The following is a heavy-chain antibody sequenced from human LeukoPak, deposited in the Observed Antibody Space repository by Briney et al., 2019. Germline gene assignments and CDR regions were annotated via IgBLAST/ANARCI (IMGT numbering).Heavy chain of an antibody. V-gene: IGHV4-61*05. J-gene: IGHJ4*02. D-gene: IGHD2-15*01. CDR3: VIGVGWQPDY. CDR1: GGSISSNSYF. CDR2: IYKIGTT. Sequence: SETLSLTCTVSGGSISSNSYFWGWIRQPPGKGLEWIGHIYKIGTTNYNPSLKSRLTISADTSKNQFSLKLRSVTAADTAVYYCVIGVGWQPDYWGQGALVTVSS.